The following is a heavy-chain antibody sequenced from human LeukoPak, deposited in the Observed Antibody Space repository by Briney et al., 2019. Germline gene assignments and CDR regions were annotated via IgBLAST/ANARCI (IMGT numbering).Heavy chain of an antibody. D-gene: IGHD3-3*01. J-gene: IGHJ5*02. CDR1: GGTFSSYA. V-gene: IGHV1-69*01. Sequence: GASVKVSCKASGGTFSSYAISWVRQAPGQGLEWMGGIIPIFGTANYAQKFQGRVTITADESTSTAYMELSSLRSEDTAVYYCAASSNYYAFWSGYYLGWFDPWGQGTLVTVSS. CDR2: IIPIFGTA. CDR3: AASSNYYAFWSGYYLGWFDP.